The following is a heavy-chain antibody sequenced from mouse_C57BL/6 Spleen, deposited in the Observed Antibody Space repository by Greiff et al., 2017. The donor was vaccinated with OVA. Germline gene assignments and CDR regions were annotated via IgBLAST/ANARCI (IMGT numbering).Heavy chain of an antibody. J-gene: IGHJ3*01. D-gene: IGHD2-13*01. CDR3: TSPNYVDYAAY. CDR1: GFNITDDY. Sequence: EVQLQQSGAELVRPGASVKLSCTASGFNITDDYMHWVKQSPEKGLEWIGWINPKNGGTEYDSKFQGKVTITADTSSNTAYLQLSSLTSEDTAIYYCTSPNYVDYAAYWGQGTLVTVSA. V-gene: IGHV14-4*01. CDR2: INPKNGGT.